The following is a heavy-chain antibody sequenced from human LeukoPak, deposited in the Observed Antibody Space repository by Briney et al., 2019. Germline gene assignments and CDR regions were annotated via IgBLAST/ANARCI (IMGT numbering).Heavy chain of an antibody. CDR1: GGSISSYY. J-gene: IGHJ5*02. CDR3: ASRRGRYNWFDP. Sequence: ASETLSLTCTVSGGSISSYYWSWIRQPPGKGLEWIGYIYYSGSTNYNPALKSRGTISVDTSKTQCSLKLSSVTAADTAVYYCASRRGRYNWFDPWGHGTLVTVSS. V-gene: IGHV4-59*01. CDR2: IYYSGST.